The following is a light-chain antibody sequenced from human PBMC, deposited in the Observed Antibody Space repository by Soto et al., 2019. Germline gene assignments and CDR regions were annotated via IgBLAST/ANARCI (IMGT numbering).Light chain of an antibody. CDR2: GNS. J-gene: IGLJ1*01. CDR1: SSNIGAVYD. Sequence: QSVLTQPPSVSGAPGQRVTISCTGSSSNIGAVYDVHWYQQCPGTAPKLLIYGNSNRPSGVPDRFSGSKSGTSASLAISGLQAEDEADYYCQSYDSSLSGYVFGTGTKLTVL. CDR3: QSYDSSLSGYV. V-gene: IGLV1-40*01.